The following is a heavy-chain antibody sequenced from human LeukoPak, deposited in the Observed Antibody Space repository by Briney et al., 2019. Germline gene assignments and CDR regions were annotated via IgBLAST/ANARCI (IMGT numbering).Heavy chain of an antibody. CDR2: ISYDGRYD. CDR1: GFTFSSYA. V-gene: IGHV3-30*04. J-gene: IGHJ3*02. D-gene: IGHD3-9*01. CDR3: AREYYHILTGHQNNAFDI. Sequence: PGRSLRLSCAASGFTFSSYALHWVRQAPGKGLEWVAVISYDGRYDYYADSVKGRFTISRDNSKNTLYLQMNSLRAEDTAVYYCAREYYHILTGHQNNAFDIWGQGTMVTVSS.